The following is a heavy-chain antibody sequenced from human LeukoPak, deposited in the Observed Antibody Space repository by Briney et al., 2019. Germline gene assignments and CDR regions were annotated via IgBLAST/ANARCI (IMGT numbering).Heavy chain of an antibody. Sequence: GGSLRLSCAASGFTFSSYAMHWVRQAPGRGLEWVAAISYDGSNKYSADSVEGRFTISRDNSKNTLYLQMNSLRADDTAVYYCARDRPGIWFGELLPVTLDVWGKGTTVTISS. V-gene: IGHV3-30*04. CDR2: ISYDGSNK. D-gene: IGHD3-10*01. CDR3: ARDRPGIWFGELLPVTLDV. CDR1: GFTFSSYA. J-gene: IGHJ6*04.